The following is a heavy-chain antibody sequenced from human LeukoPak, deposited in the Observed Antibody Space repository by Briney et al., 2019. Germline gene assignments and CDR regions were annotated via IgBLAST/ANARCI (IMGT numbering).Heavy chain of an antibody. Sequence: ASVKVSCKASGYTFTSYGISWVRQAPGQGLEWMGWISAYNGNTNYAQKFQGRVTMTRDTSTSTVYMELSSLRSEDTAVYYCASELGDYYDSSFQSRFDYWGQGTLVTVSS. CDR1: GYTFTSYG. CDR2: ISAYNGNT. V-gene: IGHV1-18*01. CDR3: ASELGDYYDSSFQSRFDY. J-gene: IGHJ4*02. D-gene: IGHD3-22*01.